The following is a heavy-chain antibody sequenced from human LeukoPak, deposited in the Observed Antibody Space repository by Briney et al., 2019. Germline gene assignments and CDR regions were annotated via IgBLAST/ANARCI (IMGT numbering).Heavy chain of an antibody. CDR1: GGSISTYY. Sequence: SETLSLTCTVSGGSISTYYWSWIRQPPGKGLEGIGYIYYSGSTNYNPSLKSRVTISVDTSKNQFSLKLSSVTAADTAVYYCARAVKVYSPSYGMDVWGQGTTVTVSS. J-gene: IGHJ6*02. CDR3: ARAVKVYSPSYGMDV. CDR2: IYYSGST. V-gene: IGHV4-59*01. D-gene: IGHD5-18*01.